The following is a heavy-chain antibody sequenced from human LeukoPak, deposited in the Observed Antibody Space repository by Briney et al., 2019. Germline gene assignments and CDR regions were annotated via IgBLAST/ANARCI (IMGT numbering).Heavy chain of an antibody. V-gene: IGHV1-69*13. CDR1: GGTFSSYA. J-gene: IGHJ4*02. CDR2: IIPIFGTA. D-gene: IGHD3-10*01. Sequence: GASVKVSCKASGGTFSSYAISRVRQAPGQGLEWMGGIIPIFGTANYAQKFQGRVTITADESTSTAYMELSSLRSEDTAVYYCAREGITMVRGVIIPSQNFDYWGQGTLVTVSS. CDR3: AREGITMVRGVIIPSQNFDY.